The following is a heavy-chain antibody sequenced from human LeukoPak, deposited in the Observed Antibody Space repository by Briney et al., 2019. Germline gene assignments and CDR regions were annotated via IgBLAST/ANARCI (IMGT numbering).Heavy chain of an antibody. CDR2: ISSSSSNK. CDR3: ARDGGHSYGYGYDY. CDR1: GFTFSTYG. V-gene: IGHV3-48*02. J-gene: IGHJ4*02. D-gene: IGHD5-18*01. Sequence: PGRSLRLSCAASGFTFSTYGMIWVRQAPGKGLEWVSYISSSSSNKYYADSVKGRVTISRDNAKNSLFLQMNSLTDDDTAVYYCARDGGHSYGYGYDYWGQGTQVTVSS.